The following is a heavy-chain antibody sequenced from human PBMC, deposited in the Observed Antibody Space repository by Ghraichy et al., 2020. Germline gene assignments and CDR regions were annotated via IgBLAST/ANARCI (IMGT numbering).Heavy chain of an antibody. V-gene: IGHV3-48*02. Sequence: GGSLRLSCVGSGFTFADYNLNWVRQSPGKGLEWISYISTSSRSIFYADSVKGRFTISRDNAQNSLFLQMKSLRDDDTAVYYCARASRVVRFYYYDGMDVWGQGTTVTVSS. CDR2: ISTSSRSI. D-gene: IGHD4-23*01. CDR3: ARASRVVRFYYYDGMDV. J-gene: IGHJ6*02. CDR1: GFTFADYN.